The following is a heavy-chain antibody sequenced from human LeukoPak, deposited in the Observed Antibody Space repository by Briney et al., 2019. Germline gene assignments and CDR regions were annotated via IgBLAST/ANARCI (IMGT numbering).Heavy chain of an antibody. J-gene: IGHJ4*02. CDR1: GYTFTSYY. CDR3: ARDPGIAAAGRVGDY. D-gene: IGHD6-13*01. CDR2: INPSGGST. Sequence: ASVKVSCKASGYTFTSYYMHWVRQAPGQGLEWMGIINPSGGSTSYAQKFQGRVTMTRDTSTSTVYMELSSLRSEDTAVYCCARDPGIAAAGRVGDYWGQGTLVTVSS. V-gene: IGHV1-46*01.